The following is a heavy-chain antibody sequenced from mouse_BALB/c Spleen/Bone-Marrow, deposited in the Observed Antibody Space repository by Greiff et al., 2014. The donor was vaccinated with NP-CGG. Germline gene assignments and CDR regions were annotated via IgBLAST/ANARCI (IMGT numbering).Heavy chain of an antibody. CDR2: IYPGDGDT. V-gene: IGHV1-87*01. CDR1: GYTFTSYW. D-gene: IGHD4-1*01. Sequence: VQLQQSGAELARPGASVKLSCKASGYTFTSYWKQWVKQRPGQGLEWIGAIYPGDGDTRYTQKFKGKATLTADKSSSTAYMQLSSLASEDPAVYYCAREGWDEDYAMDYWGQGTSVTVSS. J-gene: IGHJ4*01. CDR3: AREGWDEDYAMDY.